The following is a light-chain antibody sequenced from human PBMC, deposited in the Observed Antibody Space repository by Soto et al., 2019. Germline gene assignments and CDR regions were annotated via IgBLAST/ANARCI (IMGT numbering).Light chain of an antibody. CDR3: QQYGSSPVYT. Sequence: EIVLTQSPGTLSLSPGERATLSCRASQSVSSSYLAWYQQKPGQAPRLLIYGASSRATGIPDRFSGSGSGTDFTLSISRLEPEDFAVYYCQQYGSSPVYTCGQGTKLEIK. J-gene: IGKJ2*01. CDR2: GAS. CDR1: QSVSSSY. V-gene: IGKV3-20*01.